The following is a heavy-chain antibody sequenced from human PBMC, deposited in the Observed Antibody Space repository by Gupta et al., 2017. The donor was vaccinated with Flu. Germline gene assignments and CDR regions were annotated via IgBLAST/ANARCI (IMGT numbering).Heavy chain of an antibody. D-gene: IGHD6-19*01. CDR2: INENGDAT. V-gene: IGHV3-23*01. CDR3: AKDLGVGVAADWFDP. Sequence: EVQLLESGGGLVQPGGSLRLSCVASGFTFNSLHMSWVRQAPGKGLEWVSSINENGDATYYADSVRGRFTISRDNSKDTLHLQMNSLRDEDTAIYYCAKDLGVGVAADWFDPRGQGISVTVSS. J-gene: IGHJ5*02. CDR1: GFTFNSLH.